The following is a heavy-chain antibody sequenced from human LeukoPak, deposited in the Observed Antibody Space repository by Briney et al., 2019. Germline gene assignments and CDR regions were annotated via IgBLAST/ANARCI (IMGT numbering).Heavy chain of an antibody. CDR2: ISGRGVNI. CDR1: GFTFRIYA. V-gene: IGHV3-23*01. CDR3: ANEGPNCGGDCYGVFDY. D-gene: IGHD2-21*02. J-gene: IGHJ4*02. Sequence: GGSLTLSCSDSGFTFRIYAVVCQRQAPGKGLEWVSVISGRGVNIYYADSVKGRFTISRDNSKNVLYPQMNSLRAEDTAVYYWANEGPNCGGDCYGVFDYWGQGTLVTVSS.